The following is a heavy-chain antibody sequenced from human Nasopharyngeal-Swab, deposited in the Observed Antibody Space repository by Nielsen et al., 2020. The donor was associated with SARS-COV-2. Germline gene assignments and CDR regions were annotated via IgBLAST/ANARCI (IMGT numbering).Heavy chain of an antibody. CDR2: IYHSGST. CDR1: GGSVSSSNW. Sequence: SETLSLTCAVSGGSVSSSNWWSWVRQPPRKGLEWIGEIYHSGSTNYNPSLKSRVTISVDKSKNQFSLKLSSVTAADTAVYYCARESPPDWYFDLWGRGTLVTVSS. CDR3: ARESPPDWYFDL. V-gene: IGHV4-4*02. J-gene: IGHJ2*01.